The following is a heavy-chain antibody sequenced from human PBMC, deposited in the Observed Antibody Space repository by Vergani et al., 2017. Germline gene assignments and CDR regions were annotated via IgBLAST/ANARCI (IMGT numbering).Heavy chain of an antibody. Sequence: QVQLQQWGAGLLKPSETLSLTCAVYGGSFSGYYWSWIRQPPGKGLEWIGEINHSGSTNYNPSLKSRVTISVDTSKNQFSLKLSSVTAADTAVYYCAKDQVEDGSVLRTGEYGMDVWGQGTTVTVSS. D-gene: IGHD3-16*01. CDR3: AKDQVEDGSVLRTGEYGMDV. J-gene: IGHJ6*02. CDR1: GGSFSGYY. CDR2: INHSGST. V-gene: IGHV4-34*01.